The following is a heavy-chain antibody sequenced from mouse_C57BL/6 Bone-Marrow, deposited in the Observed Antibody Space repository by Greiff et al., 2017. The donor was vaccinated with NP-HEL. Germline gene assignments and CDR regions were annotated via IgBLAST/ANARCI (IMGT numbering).Heavy chain of an antibody. CDR2: IDPSDSYT. V-gene: IGHV1-69*01. Sequence: QVQLQQSGAELVMPGASVKLSCKASGYTFTSYWMHWVKQRPGQGLEWIGEIDPSDSYTNYNQKFKGKSTLTVDKSSSTAYMQLSSLTSEDSAVYYCARWRRVTTPFFDYWGQGTTLTVSS. CDR3: ARWRRVTTPFFDY. J-gene: IGHJ2*01. D-gene: IGHD2-2*01. CDR1: GYTFTSYW.